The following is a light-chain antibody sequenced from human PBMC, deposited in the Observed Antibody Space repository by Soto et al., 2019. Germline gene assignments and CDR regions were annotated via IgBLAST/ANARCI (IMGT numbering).Light chain of an antibody. V-gene: IGKV3-20*01. CDR3: QQFGNSPWT. CDR1: QSVPTTY. CDR2: GTS. Sequence: IMWTESPGTLSLAPGERASLSCRASQSVPTTYFAWYQQKAGQPPRLLISGTSNRATGIPDRFSGSGSGTDFTLTISRLEPEDFAVYFCQQFGNSPWTSGQGTKGDIK. J-gene: IGKJ1*01.